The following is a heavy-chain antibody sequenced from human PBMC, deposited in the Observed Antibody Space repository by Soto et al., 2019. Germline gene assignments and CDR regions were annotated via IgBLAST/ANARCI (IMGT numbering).Heavy chain of an antibody. CDR3: ARGNIVVVPAAISDYYGMDV. V-gene: IGHV1-69*13. J-gene: IGHJ6*02. CDR2: IIPIFGTA. D-gene: IGHD2-2*01. CDR1: GGTFSSYA. Sequence: ASVKVSCKASGGTFSSYAISWVRQAPGQGLEWMGGIIPIFGTANYAQKFQGRVTITADESTSTAYMGLSSLRSEDTAVYYCARGNIVVVPAAISDYYGMDVWGQGTTVTVS.